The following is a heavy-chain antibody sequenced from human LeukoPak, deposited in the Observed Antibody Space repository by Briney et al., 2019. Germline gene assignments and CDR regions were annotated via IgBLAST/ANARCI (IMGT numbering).Heavy chain of an antibody. D-gene: IGHD3-22*01. J-gene: IGHJ4*02. CDR2: IYTSGST. CDR3: ARDMIATRFDY. Sequence: PSQTLSLTCTVSGGSISSYYWSWIRQSAGKGLEWIGRIYTSGSTNYNPSPKSRVTMSVDTSKNQFSLKLSSVTAADTAVYYCARDMIATRFDYWGQGTLVTVSS. CDR1: GGSISSYY. V-gene: IGHV4-4*07.